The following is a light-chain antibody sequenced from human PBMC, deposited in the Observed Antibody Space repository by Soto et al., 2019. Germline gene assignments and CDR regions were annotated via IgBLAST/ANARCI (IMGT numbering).Light chain of an antibody. V-gene: IGLV1-51*02. CDR2: ENN. CDR3: GTWDSSLSAGV. Sequence: QSVLTQPTSVSAAPGQKVTISSSGSSSNIGNNYVSWYQQLPGTAPKLLIYENNKRPSGSPDRFSGSKSGTSATLGITGLQTGDEADYYCGTWDSSLSAGVFGGGTKLTVL. J-gene: IGLJ3*02. CDR1: SSNIGNNY.